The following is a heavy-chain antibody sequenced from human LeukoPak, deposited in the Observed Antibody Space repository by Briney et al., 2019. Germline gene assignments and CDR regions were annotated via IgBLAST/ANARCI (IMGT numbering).Heavy chain of an antibody. Sequence: GGSLRLSCAASGFTFSSCWMSWVRQAPGKGLEWVANIKQDGSEKYYVDSVKGRFTISRDNAKNSLYPQMNSLRAEDTAVYYCARWEEFGAIDYWGQGTLVTVSS. D-gene: IGHD3-10*01. CDR1: GFTFSSCW. J-gene: IGHJ4*02. V-gene: IGHV3-7*03. CDR2: IKQDGSEK. CDR3: ARWEEFGAIDY.